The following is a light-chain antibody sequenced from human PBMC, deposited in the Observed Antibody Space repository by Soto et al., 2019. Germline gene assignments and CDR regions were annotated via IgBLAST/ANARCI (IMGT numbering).Light chain of an antibody. CDR1: QSLSSN. CDR2: GAS. CDR3: QQYHHWRT. Sequence: EIVMTQSPATLSVSPGESATLSCRDSQSLSSNLAWYQQKPGQAPRLLIYGASTRATDIPARFSGSGSGTEFTLTISSLQSEDSAVYYCQQYHHWRTFGQGTKVEIK. J-gene: IGKJ1*01. V-gene: IGKV3-15*01.